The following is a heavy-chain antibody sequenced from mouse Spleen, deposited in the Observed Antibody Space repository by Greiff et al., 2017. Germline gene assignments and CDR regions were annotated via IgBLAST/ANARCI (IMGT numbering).Heavy chain of an antibody. J-gene: IGHJ3*01. CDR2: ISYDGSN. Sequence: EVKLQESGPGLVKPSQSLSLTCSVTGYSITSGYYWNWIRQFPGNKLEWMGYISYDGSNNYNPSLKNRISITRDTSKNQFFLKLNSVTTEDTATYYCARAPDSSGRAWFAYWGQGTLVTVSA. CDR1: GYSITSGYY. CDR3: ARAPDSSGRAWFAY. V-gene: IGHV3-6*01. D-gene: IGHD3-2*01.